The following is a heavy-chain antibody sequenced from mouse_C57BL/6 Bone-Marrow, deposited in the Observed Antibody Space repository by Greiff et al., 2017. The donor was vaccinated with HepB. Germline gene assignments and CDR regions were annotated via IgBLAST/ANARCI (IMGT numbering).Heavy chain of an antibody. J-gene: IGHJ3*01. CDR1: GYTFTSYW. V-gene: IGHV1-50*01. D-gene: IGHD5-1*01. Sequence: QVQLQQSGAELVKPGASVKLSCKASGYTFTSYWMQWVKQRPGQGLEWIGEIDPSDSYTNYNQKFKGKATLTVDTSSSTAYMQLSSLTSEDSAVYYCGRGGISTPFAYWGQGTLVTVSA. CDR2: IDPSDSYT. CDR3: GRGGISTPFAY.